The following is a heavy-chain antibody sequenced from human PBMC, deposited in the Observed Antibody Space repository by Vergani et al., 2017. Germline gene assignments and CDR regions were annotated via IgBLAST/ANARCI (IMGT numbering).Heavy chain of an antibody. CDR1: GGPISSSSYY. Sequence: QLQLQESGPGLVKPSETLSLTCTVSGGPISSSSYYWGWIRQPPGKGLEWIGSINYSGSTYYNPSLKSRVTISVDTSKDQVALKLRSVTAADTVVCYCATEDFSSSWYQGGQGTLVTVSS. V-gene: IGHV4-39*01. CDR3: ATEDFSSSWYQ. D-gene: IGHD6-13*01. J-gene: IGHJ4*02. CDR2: INYSGST.